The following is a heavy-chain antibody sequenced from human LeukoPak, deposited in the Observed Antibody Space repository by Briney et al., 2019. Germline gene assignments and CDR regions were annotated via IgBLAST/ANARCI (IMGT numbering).Heavy chain of an antibody. CDR1: GGTFSSYA. J-gene: IGHJ4*02. V-gene: IGHV1-69*05. CDR3: AREWADDRQFRDY. CDR2: IIPIFGTA. D-gene: IGHD3-22*01. Sequence: SVKVSCKASGGTFSSYAISWVRQAPGQGLERMGRIIPIFGTANYAQKFQGRVTITTDEYTSTAYMELSSLRSEDTAVYYCAREWADDRQFRDYWGQGTLVTVSS.